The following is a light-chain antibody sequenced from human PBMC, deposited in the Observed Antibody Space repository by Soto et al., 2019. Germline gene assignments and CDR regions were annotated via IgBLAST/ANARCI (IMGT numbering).Light chain of an antibody. J-gene: IGLJ3*02. CDR2: VNSDGSH. CDR3: QTWGTGIWV. CDR1: SGHSNYA. Sequence: QLVLAQSPSASASLGASVKLTCTLSSGHSNYAIAWHQQQPEKGPRYLMNVNSDGSHSKGDGIPDRFSGSSSGAERSLTISSLQSEDEADYYCQTWGTGIWVFGGGTQLTVL. V-gene: IGLV4-69*01.